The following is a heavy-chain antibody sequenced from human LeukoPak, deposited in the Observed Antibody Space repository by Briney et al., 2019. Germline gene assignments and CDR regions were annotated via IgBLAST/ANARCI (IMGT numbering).Heavy chain of an antibody. CDR3: ARDPRGATTGSDAFDI. CDR2: INSDGSST. V-gene: IGHV3-74*01. D-gene: IGHD1-26*01. Sequence: GGSLRLSCAASGFTFDDYAMHWVRQAPGKGLVWVSRINSDGSSTSYADSVKGRFTISRDNAKNTLYLQMNSLRAEDTAVYYCARDPRGATTGSDAFDIWGQGTMVTVSS. J-gene: IGHJ3*02. CDR1: GFTFDDYA.